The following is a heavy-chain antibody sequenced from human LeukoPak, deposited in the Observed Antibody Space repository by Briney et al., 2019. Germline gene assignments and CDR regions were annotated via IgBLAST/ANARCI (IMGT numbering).Heavy chain of an antibody. V-gene: IGHV3-21*01. CDR2: ISSSSSYI. CDR3: ASEGYSYGYIAKNWFDP. CDR1: GFTFSSYS. Sequence: GGSLRLSCAASGFTFSSYSMNWVRQAPGKGLEWVSSISSSSSYIYYADSVKGRFTISRDNAKNSLYLQMNSLRAEDTAVYYCASEGYSYGYIAKNWFDPWGQGTLVTVSS. D-gene: IGHD5-18*01. J-gene: IGHJ5*02.